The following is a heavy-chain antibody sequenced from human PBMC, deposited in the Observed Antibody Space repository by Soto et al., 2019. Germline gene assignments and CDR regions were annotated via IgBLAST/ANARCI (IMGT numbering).Heavy chain of an antibody. J-gene: IGHJ4*02. V-gene: IGHV4-31*03. CDR3: ARIPVYSSSWYYFDY. CDR2: IYYSGST. CDR1: GGSISSGGYY. D-gene: IGHD6-13*01. Sequence: SETLSLTCTVSGGSISSGGYYWSWIRQHPGKGLEWIGYIYYSGSTYYNPSLKSRVTISVDTSKNQFSLKLSSVTAADTAVYYCARIPVYSSSWYYFDYWGQGTLVTVSS.